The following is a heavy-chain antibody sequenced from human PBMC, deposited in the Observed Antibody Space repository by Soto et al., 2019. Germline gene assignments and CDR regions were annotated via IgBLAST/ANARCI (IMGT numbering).Heavy chain of an antibody. CDR1: GYTFTSYG. Sequence: ASVKVSCKASGYTFTSYGISWVRQAPGQGLEWMGWISAYNGNTNYAQKLQGRVTMTTDTSTSTAYMELRSLRSDDTAVYYCARGGYSSSWYGPVYYYYGMDVWGQGTTVTVS. J-gene: IGHJ6*02. CDR2: ISAYNGNT. D-gene: IGHD6-13*01. V-gene: IGHV1-18*01. CDR3: ARGGYSSSWYGPVYYYYGMDV.